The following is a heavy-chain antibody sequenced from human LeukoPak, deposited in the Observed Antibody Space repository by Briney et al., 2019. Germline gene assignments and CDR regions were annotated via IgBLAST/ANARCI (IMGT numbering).Heavy chain of an antibody. D-gene: IGHD5-18*01. CDR2: IIPILGIA. J-gene: IGHJ4*02. Sequence: SVKVSCKASGGTFSSYAISWVRQAPGQGLEWMGRIIPILGIANYAQKFQGRVTITADKSTSTAYMELSSLRSEDTAVYYCARDRGYSYGYPINFDYWGQGTLVTVSS. CDR3: ARDRGYSYGYPINFDY. V-gene: IGHV1-69*04. CDR1: GGTFSSYA.